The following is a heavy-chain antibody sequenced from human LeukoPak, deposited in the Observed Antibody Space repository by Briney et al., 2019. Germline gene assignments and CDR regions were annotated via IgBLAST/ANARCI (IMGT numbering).Heavy chain of an antibody. Sequence: SQTLSLTCTVSGGSISSGSYYWSWIRQPAGKGLEWIGRIYTSGSTNYNPSLKSRVTISVDTSKNQFSLKLSSVTAADTAVYYCARTPIYYFDNSGYYNWGQGTLVTVSS. V-gene: IGHV4-61*02. CDR2: IYTSGST. CDR3: ARTPIYYFDNSGYYN. D-gene: IGHD3-22*01. CDR1: GGSISSGSYY. J-gene: IGHJ4*02.